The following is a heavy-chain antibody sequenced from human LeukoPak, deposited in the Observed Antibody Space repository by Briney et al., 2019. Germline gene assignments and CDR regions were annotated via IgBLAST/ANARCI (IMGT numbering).Heavy chain of an antibody. CDR2: IKSKTDGGTT. D-gene: IGHD6-6*01. V-gene: IGHV3-15*01. Sequence: PGVTLRLSCAASGFTFSNAWMSWVRQAPGKGLEWVGRIKSKTDGGTTDYAAPVKGRFTISRDDSKNTLYLQMNSLKTEDTAVYYCTTAPYSSSSDYWGQGTLVTVSS. CDR3: TTAPYSSSSDY. CDR1: GFTFSNAW. J-gene: IGHJ4*02.